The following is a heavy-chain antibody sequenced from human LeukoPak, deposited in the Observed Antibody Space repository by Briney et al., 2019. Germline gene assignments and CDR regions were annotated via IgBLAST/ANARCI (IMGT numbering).Heavy chain of an antibody. CDR3: AKDLWGTDYYFDY. V-gene: IGHV3-23*01. Sequence: GGSMRLSCAASGFTFSSYAMSWVRQPPGKGLEWVSAISGSGGSTYYADSVKGRFTISRDNSKNTLYLQMNSLRAEDTAVYYCAKDLWGTDYYFDYWGQGTLVTVSS. CDR1: GFTFSSYA. CDR2: ISGSGGST. J-gene: IGHJ4*02. D-gene: IGHD3-16*01.